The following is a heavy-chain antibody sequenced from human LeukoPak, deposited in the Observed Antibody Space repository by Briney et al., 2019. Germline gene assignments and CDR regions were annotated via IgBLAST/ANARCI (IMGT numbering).Heavy chain of an antibody. J-gene: IGHJ4*02. CDR3: TTWYYYDSGGSSYYFDY. CDR2: IKSKTDGGTT. D-gene: IGHD3-22*01. CDR1: GFTFSNAW. Sequence: GGSLRLSCAASGFTFSNAWMSWVRQAPGKGLKWVGRIKSKTDGGTTDYAAPVKGRFTISRDDSKNTLYLQMNSLKTEDTAVYYCTTWYYYDSGGSSYYFDYWGQGTLVTVSS. V-gene: IGHV3-15*01.